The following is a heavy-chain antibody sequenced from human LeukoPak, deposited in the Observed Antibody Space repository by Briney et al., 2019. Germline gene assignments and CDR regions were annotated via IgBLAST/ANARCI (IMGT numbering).Heavy chain of an antibody. J-gene: IGHJ4*02. Sequence: GGSLRLSCTASGFTFSSYWMSWVRQAPGKGLEWVANIKQDGSEKYYVDSVKGRFTISRDNAKNSLYLQMNSLRAEDTAVYYCARDLPYYDFWSGYYRNYFDYWGQGTLVTVSS. CDR2: IKQDGSEK. D-gene: IGHD3-3*01. CDR3: ARDLPYYDFWSGYYRNYFDY. CDR1: GFTFSSYW. V-gene: IGHV3-7*01.